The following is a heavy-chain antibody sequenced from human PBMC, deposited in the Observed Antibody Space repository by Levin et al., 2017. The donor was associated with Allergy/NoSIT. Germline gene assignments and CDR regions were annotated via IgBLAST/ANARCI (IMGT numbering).Heavy chain of an antibody. CDR2: ISYDGSNK. CDR3: AKDSKVGLSYYGSGSHFDY. CDR1: GFTFSSYG. J-gene: IGHJ4*02. Sequence: GGSLRLSCAASGFTFSSYGMHWVRQAPGKGLEWVAVISYDGSNKNYADSVKGRFTISRDKSKNTLYVQMNSLRPEDTAVYYCAKDSKVGLSYYGSGSHFDYWGQGTLVTVSS. V-gene: IGHV3-30*18. D-gene: IGHD3-10*01.